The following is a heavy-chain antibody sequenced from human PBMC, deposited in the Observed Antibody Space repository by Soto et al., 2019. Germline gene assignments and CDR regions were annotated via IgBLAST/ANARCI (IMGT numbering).Heavy chain of an antibody. Sequence: EVQVLESGGGLVEPGGSLRLSCVGSGFTFSTYAMNWVRRAPGKGLEWVSGISGSGSDRYYADSVRGRFIISRDNSNNTLNLQMDSLRAEDTAIYYCTKTPRSFYYYMDDWGKGTTVTVSS. CDR1: GFTFSTYA. CDR2: ISGSGSDR. V-gene: IGHV3-23*01. J-gene: IGHJ6*03. D-gene: IGHD3-3*01. CDR3: TKTPRSFYYYMDD.